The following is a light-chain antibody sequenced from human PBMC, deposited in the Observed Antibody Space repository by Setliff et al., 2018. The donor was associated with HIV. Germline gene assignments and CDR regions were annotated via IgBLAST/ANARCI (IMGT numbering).Light chain of an antibody. Sequence: QSALAQPPSVSGSPGQSVTISCTGTSSDVGSYNRVAWYQQTPGKAPKLMIYEVSKRPSGVSNRFSGSKSGNTASLTISGLQAEDEADYYCCSYAGSSTYVFGTGTKVTVL. J-gene: IGLJ1*01. CDR2: EVS. CDR3: CSYAGSSTYV. V-gene: IGLV2-23*02. CDR1: SSDVGSYNR.